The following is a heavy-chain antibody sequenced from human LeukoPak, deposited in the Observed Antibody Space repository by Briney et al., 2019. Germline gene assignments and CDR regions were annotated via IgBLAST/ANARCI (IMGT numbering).Heavy chain of an antibody. V-gene: IGHV3-48*03. CDR2: ISSSGSTI. CDR3: ARDLHRWELPDY. CDR1: GCTFSSYE. Sequence: GGSLRLSCAASGCTFSSYEMNWVRQAPGKGLEWVSYISSSGSTIYYADSVKGRFTISRDNAKNSLYLQMNSLRAEDTAVYYCARDLHRWELPDYWGQGTLVTVSS. J-gene: IGHJ4*02. D-gene: IGHD1-26*01.